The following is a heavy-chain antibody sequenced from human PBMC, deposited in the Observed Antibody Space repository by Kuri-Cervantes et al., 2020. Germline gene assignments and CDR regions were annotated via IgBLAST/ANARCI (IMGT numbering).Heavy chain of an antibody. J-gene: IGHJ4*02. Sequence: ASVKVSCKASGYTFTGYYMHWVRQAPGQGLEWMGWINPNSGGTNYAQKFQGWVTMTRDTSISTAYMELSRLRSDDTAVYYCARDSSGEGGYFDYWGQGTLVTVSS. CDR1: GYTFTGYY. CDR3: ARDSSGEGGYFDY. D-gene: IGHD6-19*01. V-gene: IGHV1-2*04. CDR2: INPNSGGT.